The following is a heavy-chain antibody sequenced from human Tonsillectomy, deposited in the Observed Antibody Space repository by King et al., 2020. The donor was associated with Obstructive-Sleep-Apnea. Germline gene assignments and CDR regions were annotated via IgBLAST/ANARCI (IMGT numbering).Heavy chain of an antibody. CDR1: GFTFSSYW. V-gene: IGHV3-74*01. CDR2: INSDGSTT. J-gene: IGHJ4*02. Sequence: VQLVESGGGLVQPGGSLRLSCAASGFTFSSYWMHWVRQAPGKGLVWVSRINSDGSTTSYADSVKGRFTISRDNAKNTLYVQMNSLSAEDAAVYYCARDFTGTSPDTNSWGQGTLVTVSS. D-gene: IGHD1-7*01. CDR3: ARDFTGTSPDTNS.